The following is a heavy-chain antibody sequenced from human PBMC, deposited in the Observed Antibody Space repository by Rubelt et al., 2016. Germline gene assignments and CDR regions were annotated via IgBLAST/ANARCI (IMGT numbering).Heavy chain of an antibody. CDR3: TTVTGVDVHRDY. Sequence: VRQAPGKGLEWVGRIKSGGATDYGAPVKGRFIISRDDSKNTLYLQMYSLKTEDTAVDYCTTVTGVDVHRDYWGQGTLVTVSS. J-gene: IGHJ4*02. V-gene: IGHV3-15*01. D-gene: IGHD3-10*02. CDR2: IKSGGAT.